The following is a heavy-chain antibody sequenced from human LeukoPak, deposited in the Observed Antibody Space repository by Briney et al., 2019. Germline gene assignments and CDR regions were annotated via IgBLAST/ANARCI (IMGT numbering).Heavy chain of an antibody. J-gene: IGHJ3*02. D-gene: IGHD6-19*01. CDR2: IKPNSGDT. Sequence: ASVKVSCKGSGYTSTGYFFHWVRQAPGQGLEWMGLIKPNSGDTIYAQKFHGRVTMTRDTSITAAYMELNSLTSDDSAMYYCAREGAGFDIWGQGTMVTVSS. CDR3: AREGAGFDI. CDR1: GYTSTGYF. V-gene: IGHV1-2*02.